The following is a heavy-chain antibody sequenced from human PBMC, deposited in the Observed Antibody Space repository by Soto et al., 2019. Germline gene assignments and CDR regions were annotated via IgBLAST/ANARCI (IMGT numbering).Heavy chain of an antibody. CDR1: SDSISSYY. CDR3: AREVGDPIYYLDY. CDR2: TDYSGNT. D-gene: IGHD1-26*01. J-gene: IGHJ4*02. V-gene: IGHV4-59*08. Sequence: QVQLQESGPGLVRPPETLSLTCTVSSDSISSYYWIWIRQSPGKGLEWIGYTDYSGNTNYKPSLKSRVTISRDTSKNQFYLRPSSVTAEDTAVYYCAREVGDPIYYLDYWGQGTLVTVSS.